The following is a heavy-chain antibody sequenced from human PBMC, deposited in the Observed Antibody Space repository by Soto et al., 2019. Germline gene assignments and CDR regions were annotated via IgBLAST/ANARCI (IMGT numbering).Heavy chain of an antibody. CDR2: ISGSGEST. J-gene: IGHJ4*02. CDR1: GFTFSSYA. D-gene: IGHD3-22*01. Sequence: EVQLLESGGGLVQPGGSLRLSCEASGFTFSSYAMYWVRQAPGKGLEWVSGISGSGESTYYTDSVKGRFTISRDNSKNTLYVQMNGLRAEDTAVYYCAKDWRISIRSGYNNFLDYWGQGTLVTVSS. CDR3: AKDWRISIRSGYNNFLDY. V-gene: IGHV3-23*01.